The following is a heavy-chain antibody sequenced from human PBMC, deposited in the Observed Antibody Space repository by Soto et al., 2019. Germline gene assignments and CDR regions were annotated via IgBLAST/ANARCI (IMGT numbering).Heavy chain of an antibody. Sequence: SETLSLTCAVSGYSVSDGYYLGWIRQPPGKGLEWIGSINRSEKTYYNPSLKSRLTISVDTSKNQFSLKLSSVTAADTAVYYCAREGYSGYGYVDYWGQGTLVTVSS. D-gene: IGHD5-12*01. CDR3: AREGYSGYGYVDY. CDR1: GYSVSDGYY. CDR2: INRSEKT. V-gene: IGHV4-38-2*01. J-gene: IGHJ4*02.